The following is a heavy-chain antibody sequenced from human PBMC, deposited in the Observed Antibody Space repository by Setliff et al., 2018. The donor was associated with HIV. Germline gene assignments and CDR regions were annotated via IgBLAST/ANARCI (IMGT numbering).Heavy chain of an antibody. CDR3: ARASTGSAMVQDVLDI. Sequence: SETLSLTCTVSGDSINSDDYYWSWVRQPPGKGLEWIGYIYYSGTTYYSPSLKSRVTISLKTSKNQFSLKLSSVTAADTAVYYCARASTGSAMVQDVLDIWGQGTMVTVSS. V-gene: IGHV4-30-4*08. J-gene: IGHJ3*02. CDR2: IYYSGTT. D-gene: IGHD5-18*01. CDR1: GDSINSDDYY.